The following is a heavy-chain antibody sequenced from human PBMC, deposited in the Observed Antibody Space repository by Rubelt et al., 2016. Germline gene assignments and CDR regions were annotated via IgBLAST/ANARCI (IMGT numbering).Heavy chain of an antibody. Sequence: QVQLQQWGAGLLKPSETLSLTCAVYGGSFSGYYWSWIRQPPGKGLEWIGEINHSGSTNYNPSLKSRVTISVDTSKNQFSLKLSSVTAADTAVYYCARVEQLPSYYYYGMDVWGQGTTVTVSS. V-gene: IGHV4-34*01. J-gene: IGHJ6*02. D-gene: IGHD6-6*01. CDR3: ARVEQLPSYYYYGMDV. CDR2: INHSGST. CDR1: GGSFSGYY.